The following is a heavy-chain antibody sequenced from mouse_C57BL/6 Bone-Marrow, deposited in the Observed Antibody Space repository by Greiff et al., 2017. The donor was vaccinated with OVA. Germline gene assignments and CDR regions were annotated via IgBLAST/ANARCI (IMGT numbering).Heavy chain of an antibody. CDR3: AIGIYDGYCDY. Sequence: QVQLQQSGAELVKPGASVKISCKASGYAFSSYWMNWVKQRPGTGLEWIGQIYPGDGDTNYNGKFKGKATLTADKSSSKAYMQLSSLTSEDSAVYFCAIGIYDGYCDYWGQGTTLTVSS. J-gene: IGHJ2*01. CDR2: IYPGDGDT. CDR1: GYAFSSYW. D-gene: IGHD2-3*01. V-gene: IGHV1-80*01.